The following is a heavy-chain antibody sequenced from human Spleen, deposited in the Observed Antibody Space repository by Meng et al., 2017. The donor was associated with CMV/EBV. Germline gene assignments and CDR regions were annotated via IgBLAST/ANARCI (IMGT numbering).Heavy chain of an antibody. V-gene: IGHV2-5*01. CDR2: IYWNDDK. CDR1: TSGVG. D-gene: IGHD3-3*01. CDR3: ALERRDVLRFLEWAAYNWFDP. J-gene: IGHJ5*02. Sequence: TSGVGVGWIRQPPGKALEWLALIYWNDDKRYSPSMKSRLTITKDTSKNQVVLTMTNMDPVDTATYYCALERRDVLRFLEWAAYNWFDPWGQGTLVTVSS.